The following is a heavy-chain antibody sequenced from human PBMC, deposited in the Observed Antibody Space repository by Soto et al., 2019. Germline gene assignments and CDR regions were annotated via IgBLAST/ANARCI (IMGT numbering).Heavy chain of an antibody. CDR3: ARVKTNYYGSGSYDGMDV. CDR2: INPSGGST. CDR1: GYTFTRYY. V-gene: IGHV1-46*01. D-gene: IGHD3-10*01. Sequence: ASVKVSCKASGYTFTRYYMHWVRQAPGQGLEWMGIINPSGGSTSYAQKFQGRVTMTRDTSTSTVYMELSSLRSEDTAVYYCARVKTNYYGSGSYDGMDVWGQGTTDTVSS. J-gene: IGHJ6*02.